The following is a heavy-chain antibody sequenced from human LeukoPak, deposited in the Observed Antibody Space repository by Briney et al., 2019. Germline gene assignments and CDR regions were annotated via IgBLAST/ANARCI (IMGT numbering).Heavy chain of an antibody. J-gene: IGHJ2*01. Sequence: SETLSLTCTVSGGSISSYYWSWIRQPAGKGLEWIGRIYTSGSTNYNPSLKSRVTISVDTSKNQFSLRFISVTAADTAVYYCARASGYNYGNTYWYFDLWGRGTLVTVSS. CDR1: GGSISSYY. D-gene: IGHD5-18*01. V-gene: IGHV4-4*07. CDR2: IYTSGST. CDR3: ARASGYNYGNTYWYFDL.